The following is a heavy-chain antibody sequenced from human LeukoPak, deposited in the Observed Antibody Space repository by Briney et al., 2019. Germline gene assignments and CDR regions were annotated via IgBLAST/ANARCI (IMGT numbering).Heavy chain of an antibody. CDR1: GFTFSTYS. J-gene: IGHJ4*02. Sequence: GGSLRLSRAASGFTFSTYSMSWVRQAPGQGLEWVSVISNSGGSTYYAHSVKGRFTISRDNSKNTLYMQMNSLRSEDTAVYYCVKSGRSRSWYMVLDYSGQGTLVTAYS. CDR2: ISNSGGST. CDR3: VKSGRSRSWYMVLDY. D-gene: IGHD6-13*01. V-gene: IGHV3-23*01.